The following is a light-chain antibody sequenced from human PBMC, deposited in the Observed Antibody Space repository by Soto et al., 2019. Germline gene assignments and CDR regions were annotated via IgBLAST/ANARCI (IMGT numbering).Light chain of an antibody. CDR3: QQSDSTPST. V-gene: IGKV1-39*01. CDR1: QSISNY. J-gene: IGKJ2*01. Sequence: DIQMTQSPSSLSASVGDRVTITCRARQSISNYLNWYQQKPGKAPRLLIYGASSLLSGVPSRFSGSGSGTEFNPTITSLQPEDFSIYYCQQSDSTPSTFGQGTKVELK. CDR2: GAS.